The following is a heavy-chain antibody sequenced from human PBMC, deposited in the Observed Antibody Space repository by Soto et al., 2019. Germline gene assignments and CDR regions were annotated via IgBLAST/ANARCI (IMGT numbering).Heavy chain of an antibody. Sequence: ASVKVSCKVSGYTFSSYGISWVRQAPGQGLEWMGWISTYNGNTNYAQKFQGRVTITRDTSASTAYMELSSLRSEDTAVYYCARDLGGWPDYWGQGTLVTVSS. CDR2: ISTYNGNT. J-gene: IGHJ4*02. CDR1: GYTFSSYG. V-gene: IGHV1-18*01. CDR3: ARDLGGWPDY. D-gene: IGHD2-15*01.